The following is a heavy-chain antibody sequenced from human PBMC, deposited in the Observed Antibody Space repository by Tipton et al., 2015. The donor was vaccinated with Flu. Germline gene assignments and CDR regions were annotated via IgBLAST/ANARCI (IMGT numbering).Heavy chain of an antibody. CDR2: VYPSGST. D-gene: IGHD5-24*01. Sequence: TLSLTCTVSGGSISSGSYYWTWIRQPAGKGLEWIGRVYPSGSTNYNPSLKSRVTISVDTSKNQFSLTLTSVTAADTAVYYCARPHRQFSVNAFDIWGQGTMATVSS. CDR1: GGSISSGSYY. V-gene: IGHV4-61*02. CDR3: ARPHRQFSVNAFDI. J-gene: IGHJ3*02.